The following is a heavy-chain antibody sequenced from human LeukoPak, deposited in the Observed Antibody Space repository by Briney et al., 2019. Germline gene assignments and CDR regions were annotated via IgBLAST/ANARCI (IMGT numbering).Heavy chain of an antibody. Sequence: GGSLRLSCAASGFTFSSYGMTWVRQAPGKGLEWVSYISSSSSTIYYADSVKGRFTISRDNSKNTLYLQMNSLRAEDTAVYYCARMGEYGDYGMDYWGQGTLVTVSS. D-gene: IGHD4-17*01. V-gene: IGHV3-48*01. CDR2: ISSSSSTI. CDR1: GFTFSSYG. J-gene: IGHJ4*02. CDR3: ARMGEYGDYGMDY.